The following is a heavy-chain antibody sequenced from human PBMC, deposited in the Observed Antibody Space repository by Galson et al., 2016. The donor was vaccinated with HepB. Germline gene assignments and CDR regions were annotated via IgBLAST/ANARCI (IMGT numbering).Heavy chain of an antibody. J-gene: IGHJ4*02. CDR3: ARGSIAVVPGAIDY. CDR1: GFTFDDYA. CDR2: INWNSGRI. V-gene: IGHV3-9*01. D-gene: IGHD2-2*01. Sequence: SLRLSCAASGFTFDDYAMHWVRQDSGKGLEWVSGINWNSGRIEYADSVKGRVTISRDNARHSLYLQMNSLRADDTALYYCARGSIAVVPGAIDYWGQGTPVTVSS.